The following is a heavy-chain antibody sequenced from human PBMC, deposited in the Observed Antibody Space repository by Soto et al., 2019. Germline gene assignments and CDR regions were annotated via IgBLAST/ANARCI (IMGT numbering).Heavy chain of an antibody. D-gene: IGHD3-22*01. CDR1: GFTFSSYG. CDR3: ARDRVITMIVVANAFDI. J-gene: IGHJ3*02. Sequence: QVQLVESGGGVVQPGRSLRLSCAASGFTFSSYGMHWVRQAPGKGLEWVAVIWYDGSNKYYADSVKGRFTISRDNSKSTLYLQMNSLRAEDTAVYYCARDRVITMIVVANAFDIWGQGTMVTVSS. V-gene: IGHV3-33*01. CDR2: IWYDGSNK.